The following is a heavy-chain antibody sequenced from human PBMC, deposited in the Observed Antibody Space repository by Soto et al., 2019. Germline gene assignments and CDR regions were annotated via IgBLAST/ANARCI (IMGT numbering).Heavy chain of an antibody. Sequence: QITLKESGPTLVKPTQTLTLTCIFSGFSFSADGVGVGWIRQPPGKALEWLALIYWDDDTRNRPSLKSRLTSTKDSSKNQVVPTMTNMDPVDTATYYCAHAFGGTSWTNDAFDVWGQGTVVTVSS. CDR2: IYWDDDT. V-gene: IGHV2-5*02. CDR1: GFSFSADGVG. D-gene: IGHD3-16*01. J-gene: IGHJ3*01. CDR3: AHAFGGTSWTNDAFDV.